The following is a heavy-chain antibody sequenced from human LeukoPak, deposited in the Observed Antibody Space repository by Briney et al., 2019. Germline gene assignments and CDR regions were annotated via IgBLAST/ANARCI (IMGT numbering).Heavy chain of an antibody. Sequence: SETLSLTCTVSGGSISSHYWIWTRQAPGKGLEWIGYIYYSGSTNYNPSLRSRVTMSADTSKNQFFLKLSSVTAADTAVYYCARLLYYSGSGNFDFWGQGILVTVSS. CDR3: ARLLYYSGSGNFDF. V-gene: IGHV4-59*11. CDR1: GGSISSHY. J-gene: IGHJ4*02. CDR2: IYYSGST. D-gene: IGHD3-10*01.